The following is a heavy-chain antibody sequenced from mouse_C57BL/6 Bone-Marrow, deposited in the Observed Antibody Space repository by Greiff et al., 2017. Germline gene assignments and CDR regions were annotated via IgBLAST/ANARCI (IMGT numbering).Heavy chain of an antibody. D-gene: IGHD1-1*01. CDR2: IFPGSGST. Sequence: VQWVESGPELVKPGASVKISCKASGYTFTDYYINWVKQRPGQGLEWIGWIFPGSGSTYYNEKFKGKATLTVDKSSSTAYMLLSSLTSEDSAVYFCARRDYGSSYAMDYWGQGTSVTVSS. CDR1: GYTFTDYY. V-gene: IGHV1-75*01. J-gene: IGHJ4*01. CDR3: ARRDYGSSYAMDY.